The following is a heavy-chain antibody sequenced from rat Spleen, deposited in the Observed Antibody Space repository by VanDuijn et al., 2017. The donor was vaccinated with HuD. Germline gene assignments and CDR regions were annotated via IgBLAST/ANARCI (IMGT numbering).Heavy chain of an antibody. J-gene: IGHJ2*01. CDR1: GFIFSDHY. V-gene: IGHV5-7*01. CDR2: INYDGSST. CDR3: ARHGWNSGYFDY. Sequence: EVQLVESDGDLVRPGRSLKLSCAASGFIFSDHYVAWVRQAPMKGLEWVASINYDGSSTFYRDSVRDRFTISRDIAKSTLYLQMDSLRSEDTATYYCARHGWNSGYFDYWGQGVMVTVSS. D-gene: IGHD4-3*01.